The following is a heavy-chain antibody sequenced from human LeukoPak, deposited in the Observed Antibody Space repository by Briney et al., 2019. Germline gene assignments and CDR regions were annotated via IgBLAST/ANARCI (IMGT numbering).Heavy chain of an antibody. J-gene: IGHJ6*02. Sequence: GGSLRLSCEVSGLTFRNFWMSWVRQAPGEGLQWVANINEDGSEENYVDSVRGRFTVSRDNAKNSLYLQMNSLRAEDTAVYYCASSYGMDVWGQGTTVTVSS. CDR3: ASSYGMDV. CDR2: INEDGSEE. V-gene: IGHV3-7*01. CDR1: GLTFRNFW.